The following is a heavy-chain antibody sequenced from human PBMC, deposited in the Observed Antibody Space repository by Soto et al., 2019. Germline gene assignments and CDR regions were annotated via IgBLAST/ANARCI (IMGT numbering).Heavy chain of an antibody. CDR2: IYYSGST. Sequence: PSETLSLTCTVSGGSISSSSYYWGWIRQPPGKGLEWIGSIYYSGSTYYNPSLKSRVTIAVDTSKNQFSLKLSSVTAADTAVYYCARLRWLTTGWYFDYWGQGTLVTVSS. J-gene: IGHJ4*02. CDR1: GGSISSSSYY. V-gene: IGHV4-39*01. CDR3: ARLRWLTTGWYFDY. D-gene: IGHD3-22*01.